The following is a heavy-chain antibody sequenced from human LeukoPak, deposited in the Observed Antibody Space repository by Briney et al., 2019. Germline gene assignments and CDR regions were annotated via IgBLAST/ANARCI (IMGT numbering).Heavy chain of an antibody. CDR1: GGSISNYY. CDR3: ARGSLSGSSWFDP. CDR2: IYYGGST. Sequence: PSETLSLTCTVSGGSISNYYWTWIRQPPGKGLEWIGYIYYGGSTNYNPSLTSRVTISVDTSKNQFSLKLSSVTAADTAVYYCARGSLSGSSWFDPWGQGTLVTVSS. V-gene: IGHV4-59*01. D-gene: IGHD3-22*01. J-gene: IGHJ5*02.